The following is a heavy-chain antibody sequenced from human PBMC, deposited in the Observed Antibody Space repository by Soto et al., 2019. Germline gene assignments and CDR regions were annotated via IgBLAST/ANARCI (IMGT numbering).Heavy chain of an antibody. CDR1: GGTFSSYA. CDR3: ARDRVPVAVAVRLKAGMSYYYYGMDV. Sequence: QVQLVQSGAEVKKPGSSVKVSCKASGGTFSSYAISWVRQAPGQGLEWMGGIIPIFGTANYAQKFQGRVTITADESTSTAYMELSSLRSEDTAVYYCARDRVPVAVAVRLKAGMSYYYYGMDVWGQGTTVTVSS. D-gene: IGHD6-19*01. V-gene: IGHV1-69*01. CDR2: IIPIFGTA. J-gene: IGHJ6*02.